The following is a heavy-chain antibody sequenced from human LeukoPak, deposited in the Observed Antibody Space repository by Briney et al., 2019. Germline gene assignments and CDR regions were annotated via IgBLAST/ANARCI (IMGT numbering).Heavy chain of an antibody. D-gene: IGHD3-22*01. J-gene: IGHJ4*02. V-gene: IGHV3-21*01. Sequence: GRSLRLSCAASGFTFSSYSMNWVRQAPGKGLEWVSSISSSSSCIYYADSVKGRFTISRDNAKNSLYLQMNSLRAEDTAVYYCARGHSSGYLALDYWGQGTLVTVSS. CDR1: GFTFSSYS. CDR2: ISSSSSCI. CDR3: ARGHSSGYLALDY.